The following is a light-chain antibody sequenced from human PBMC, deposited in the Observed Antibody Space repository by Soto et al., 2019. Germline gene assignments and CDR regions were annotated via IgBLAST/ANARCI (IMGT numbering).Light chain of an antibody. CDR1: KLGDKY. J-gene: IGLJ1*01. V-gene: IGLV3-1*01. CDR2: QDT. CDR3: QAWDSSTVI. Sequence: SYALTQPPSVSVSPGQTASITCSGDKLGDKYVCWYQQKPGQSPVLVIYQDTKRPSGIPERFSGSNSGNTATLTISGTQAMDEADYYCQAWDSSTVIFGSGNKVTVL.